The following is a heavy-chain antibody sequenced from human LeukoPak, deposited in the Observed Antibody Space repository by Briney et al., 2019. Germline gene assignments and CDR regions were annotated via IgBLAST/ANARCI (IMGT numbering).Heavy chain of an antibody. J-gene: IGHJ4*02. CDR3: ASDMSYSGYYIDY. CDR2: ISYDGSNK. CDR1: GFTVSSYA. D-gene: IGHD3-3*01. Sequence: GGSLRLSCAASGFTVSSYAMHWVRQAPGKGLEWVALISYDGSNKYYADSVKGRFTISRDNSKNTLYLQMNSLRAEDTAVYYCASDMSYSGYYIDYWGQGTLVTVSS. V-gene: IGHV3-30-3*01.